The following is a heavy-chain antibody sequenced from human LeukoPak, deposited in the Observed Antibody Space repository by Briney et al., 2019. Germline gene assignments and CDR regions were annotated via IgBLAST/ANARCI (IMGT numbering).Heavy chain of an antibody. D-gene: IGHD2-15*01. Sequence: TGGSLRLSCVASGFTFSIYSMNWVRQAPGKGLEWVSYISSSSSTIYYADSVKGRFTISRDNAKNSLYLQMNSLRVEDTAVYYCARELAVPATGYWGQGTLVTVSS. CDR2: ISSSSSTI. CDR1: GFTFSIYS. V-gene: IGHV3-48*01. J-gene: IGHJ4*02. CDR3: ARELAVPATGY.